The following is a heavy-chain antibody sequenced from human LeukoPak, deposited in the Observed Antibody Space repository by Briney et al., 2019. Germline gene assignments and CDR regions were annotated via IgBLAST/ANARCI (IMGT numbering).Heavy chain of an antibody. J-gene: IGHJ4*02. CDR2: IYGADST. CDR1: GFTVSSNY. CDR3: ARDYCRSISCSDY. Sequence: GGSLRLSCAASGFTVSSNYMSWVRQAPGKGLEWVSIIYGADSTYYADSVKGRFTISRDNSKNTLYLQMNSLRAEDTAVYYCARDYCRSISCSDYWGQGTLVTVSS. D-gene: IGHD2-2*01. V-gene: IGHV3-66*01.